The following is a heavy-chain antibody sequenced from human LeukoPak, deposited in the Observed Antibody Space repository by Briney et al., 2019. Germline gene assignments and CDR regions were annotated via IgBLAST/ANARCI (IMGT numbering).Heavy chain of an antibody. CDR3: AKSGRNWAYLEY. J-gene: IGHJ4*02. D-gene: IGHD7-27*01. Sequence: GETLRLSCAVSGFTLSNYGMHWVRQAPGRGLEWVAVIWYDGTNKYYEDSVRGRFTISRVSSKNTQYLQMNSLRAEDTAVYYCAKSGRNWAYLEYWGEGTLVT. CDR2: IWYDGTNK. CDR1: GFTLSNYG. V-gene: IGHV3-33*06.